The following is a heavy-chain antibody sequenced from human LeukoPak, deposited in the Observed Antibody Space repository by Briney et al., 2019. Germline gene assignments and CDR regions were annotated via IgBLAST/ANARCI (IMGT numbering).Heavy chain of an antibody. J-gene: IGHJ3*02. D-gene: IGHD1-26*01. Sequence: ASVKVSCKVSGYTLTELSMHSVRQAPGKGLHWMGGFDPEDGETIYAQKFQGRVTMTEDTSTDTAYMELSSLRSEDTAVYYCATYRRWEDGAFDIWGQGTMVTVSS. CDR1: GYTLTELS. CDR2: FDPEDGET. V-gene: IGHV1-24*01. CDR3: ATYRRWEDGAFDI.